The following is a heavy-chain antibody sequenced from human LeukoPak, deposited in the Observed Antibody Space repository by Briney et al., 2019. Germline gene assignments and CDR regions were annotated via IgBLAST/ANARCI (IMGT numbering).Heavy chain of an antibody. V-gene: IGHV3-30*03. Sequence: GGSLRLSCAASGFTFSSYGMHWVRQAPGKGLEWVAVISYDGSSKYYADSVKGRFTISRDNSKNTLYLQMNSLRAEDTAVYYCAAGYSSSWYSPYYYYGMDVWGQGTTVTVSS. CDR1: GFTFSSYG. CDR2: ISYDGSSK. CDR3: AAGYSSSWYSPYYYYGMDV. J-gene: IGHJ6*02. D-gene: IGHD6-13*01.